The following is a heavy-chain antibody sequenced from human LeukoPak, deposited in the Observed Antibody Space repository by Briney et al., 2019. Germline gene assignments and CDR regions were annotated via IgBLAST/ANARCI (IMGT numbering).Heavy chain of an antibody. V-gene: IGHV4-59*01. CDR2: IYYSGST. CDR3: AREQLWLSHPHYFDY. J-gene: IGHJ4*02. Sequence: SETLSLTCTVSGGSISSYYWSWIRQPPGKGLEWIGYIYYSGSTNYNPSLKSRVTISVDTSKNQFSLKLSSVTAADTAVYYCAREQLWLSHPHYFDYWGQGTLVTVSS. CDR1: GGSISSYY. D-gene: IGHD5-18*01.